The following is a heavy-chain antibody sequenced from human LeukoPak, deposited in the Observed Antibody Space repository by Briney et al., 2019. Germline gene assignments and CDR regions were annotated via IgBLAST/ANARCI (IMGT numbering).Heavy chain of an antibody. CDR2: MNPNSGNT. D-gene: IGHD4-17*01. Sequence: ASVKVSCKASGYTFTSYDINWVRQATGQGLEWMGWMNPNSGNTGYAQKFQGRVTMTRNTSISTAYMELSSLRSEDTAVYYCARGGTVTNNLVYWGQGTLVTVSS. CDR1: GYTFTSYD. V-gene: IGHV1-8*01. J-gene: IGHJ4*02. CDR3: ARGGTVTNNLVY.